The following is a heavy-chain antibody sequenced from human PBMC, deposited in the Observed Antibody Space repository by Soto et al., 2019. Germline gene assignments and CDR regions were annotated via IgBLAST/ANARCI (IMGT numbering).Heavy chain of an antibody. D-gene: IGHD1-26*01. CDR2: ISVYNDNT. CDR1: GYTFTTYG. J-gene: IGHJ4*02. CDR3: ARDSGTVVGDIDY. V-gene: IGHV1-18*01. Sequence: ASVKVSCKASGYTFTTYGISWVRQAPGQGLEWMGWISVYNDNTRYAQKLQGRVTMTTDTSTSTAYMELRSLGSDDTAVYYCARDSGTVVGDIDYWGQGTLVTVSS.